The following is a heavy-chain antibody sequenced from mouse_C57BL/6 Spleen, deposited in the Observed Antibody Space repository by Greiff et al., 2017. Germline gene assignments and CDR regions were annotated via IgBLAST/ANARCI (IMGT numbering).Heavy chain of an antibody. Sequence: VQLQQPGAELVRPGTSVKLSCKASGYTFTSYWMHWVKQRPGQGLEWIGVIDPSDSYTNYNQKFKGKATLTVDTSSSTAYMQLSSLTSEDSAVYYCARAHPFAYWGQGTLVTVSA. V-gene: IGHV1-59*01. J-gene: IGHJ3*01. CDR1: GYTFTSYW. CDR2: IDPSDSYT. CDR3: ARAHPFAY.